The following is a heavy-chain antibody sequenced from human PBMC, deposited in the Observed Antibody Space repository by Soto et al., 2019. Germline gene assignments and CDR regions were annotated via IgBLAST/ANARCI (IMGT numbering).Heavy chain of an antibody. V-gene: IGHV3-15*01. J-gene: IGHJ6*04. CDR3: TTADIVVVPAANV. Sequence: GGSLRLSCAASGFTFSNAWMSWVRQAPGKGLEWVGRIKSKTDGGTTDYAAPVKGRFTISRDDSKNTLYLQMNSLKTEDTAVYYCTTADIVVVPAANVWGKGTTVTVSS. CDR1: GFTFSNAW. CDR2: IKSKTDGGTT. D-gene: IGHD2-2*01.